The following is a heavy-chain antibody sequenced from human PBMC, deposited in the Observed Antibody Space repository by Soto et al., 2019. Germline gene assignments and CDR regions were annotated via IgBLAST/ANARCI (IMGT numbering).Heavy chain of an antibody. CDR1: GYTFTGYY. CDR3: ESERGYSYGPRSGQYYFDY. J-gene: IGHJ4*02. Sequence: QVQLVQSGAEVKKPGASVKVSCKASGYTFTGYYMHWVRQAPGQGLEWMGWINPNSGGTNYAQKFQGRVTLTRDTSISTAYMELSRLRSDDTAVYYCESERGYSYGPRSGQYYFDYWGQGTLVTVSS. CDR2: INPNSGGT. V-gene: IGHV1-2*02. D-gene: IGHD5-18*01.